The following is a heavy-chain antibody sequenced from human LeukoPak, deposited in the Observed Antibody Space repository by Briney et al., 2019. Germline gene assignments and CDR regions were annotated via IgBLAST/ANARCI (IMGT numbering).Heavy chain of an antibody. CDR1: GYTFTSYD. Sequence: ASVKVSCKASGYTFTSYDINWVRQATGQGLEWMGWMNPNSGNTGYAQKFQGRVTITRNTSISTAYMELSSLRSEDTAVYYCARGNGIRYFDWLLGITWFDPWGQGTLVTVSS. D-gene: IGHD3-9*01. V-gene: IGHV1-8*03. CDR3: ARGNGIRYFDWLLGITWFDP. J-gene: IGHJ5*02. CDR2: MNPNSGNT.